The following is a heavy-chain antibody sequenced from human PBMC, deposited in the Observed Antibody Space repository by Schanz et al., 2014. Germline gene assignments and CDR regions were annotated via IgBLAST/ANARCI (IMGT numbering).Heavy chain of an antibody. CDR3: AKDRSWDYDSSGYFDY. V-gene: IGHV3-23*04. D-gene: IGHD3-22*01. J-gene: IGHJ4*02. Sequence: VQLVESGGGVVQPGRSLRLSCVASGFTFSSYDVFWVRQAPGKGLEWVSSISSGGGSTYYADSVKGRFTISRDNSKNTLYLQMKSLRAEDTAVYYCAKDRSWDYDSSGYFDYWGQGTLVTVSS. CDR2: ISSGGGST. CDR1: GFTFSSYD.